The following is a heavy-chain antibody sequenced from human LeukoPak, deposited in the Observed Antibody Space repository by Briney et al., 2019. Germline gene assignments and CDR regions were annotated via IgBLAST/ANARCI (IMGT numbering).Heavy chain of an antibody. CDR1: GFTFNNGW. CDR3: ARDTGGAVADASAFDI. V-gene: IGHV3-15*01. J-gene: IGHJ3*02. Sequence: GGSLRLSCAASGFTFNNGWMSWVRQAPGKGLEWVGRIKSKTDGGTTDYAAPVKGRFTISRDDSKNTLYLQMNSLKTEETAVYYCARDTGGAVADASAFDIWGQGTMVTVSS. CDR2: IKSKTDGGTT. D-gene: IGHD6-19*01.